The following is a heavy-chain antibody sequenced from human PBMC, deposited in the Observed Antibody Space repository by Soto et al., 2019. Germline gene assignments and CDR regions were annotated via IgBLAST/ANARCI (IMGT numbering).Heavy chain of an antibody. Sequence: GGSLRLSCAASGFTFSSYSMNWVRQAPGKGLEWVSSISSSSSYIYYADSVKGRFTISRDNARNSLYLQMNSLRAEDTAVYYCARDIEALSSSYWFDPWGQGTLVTVS. J-gene: IGHJ5*02. CDR2: ISSSSSYI. D-gene: IGHD6-6*01. CDR3: ARDIEALSSSYWFDP. V-gene: IGHV3-21*01. CDR1: GFTFSSYS.